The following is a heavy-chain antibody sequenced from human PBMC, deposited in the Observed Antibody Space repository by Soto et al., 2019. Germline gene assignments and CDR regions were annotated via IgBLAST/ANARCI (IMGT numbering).Heavy chain of an antibody. V-gene: IGHV1-8*01. Sequence: GASVKVSCKASGYTFTSYDINWVRQATGQGLERMGWMNPNSGNTGYAQKFQGRVTMTRNTSISTAYMELSSLRSEDTAVYYCARGRRFLEWLLVVGAFDIWGQGTMVTVSS. CDR1: GYTFTSYD. D-gene: IGHD3-3*01. CDR2: MNPNSGNT. CDR3: ARGRRFLEWLLVVGAFDI. J-gene: IGHJ3*02.